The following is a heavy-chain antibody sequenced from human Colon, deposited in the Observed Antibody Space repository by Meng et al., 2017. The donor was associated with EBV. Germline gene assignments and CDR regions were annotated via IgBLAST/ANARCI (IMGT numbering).Heavy chain of an antibody. CDR2: VNPSGST. CDR3: ASFDHIPRRNYFDY. J-gene: IGHJ4*02. CDR1: GASFSCYY. Sequence: QVQVQQWVAGLFKPLETLSPTCGVYGASFSCYYWSWIRQPPGKGLEWIGEVNPSGSTNYSPSLKSRVTISVDTSKNQFSLRLNSVTAADTAVYYCASFDHIPRRNYFDYWGQRPLVTVAS. V-gene: IGHV4-34*01. D-gene: IGHD2-21*01.